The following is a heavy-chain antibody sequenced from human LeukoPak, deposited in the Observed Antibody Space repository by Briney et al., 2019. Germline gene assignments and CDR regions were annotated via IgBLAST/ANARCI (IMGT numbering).Heavy chain of an antibody. Sequence: SETLPLTCTVSGYSISSGYYWGWIRQPPGKGLEWIGSIYHSGSTYYNPSLKSRVTISVDTSKNQFSLKLSSVTAADTAVYYCARVQLWPPSQFDYWGQGTLVTVSS. V-gene: IGHV4-38-2*02. J-gene: IGHJ4*02. D-gene: IGHD5-18*01. CDR2: IYHSGST. CDR3: ARVQLWPPSQFDY. CDR1: GYSISSGYY.